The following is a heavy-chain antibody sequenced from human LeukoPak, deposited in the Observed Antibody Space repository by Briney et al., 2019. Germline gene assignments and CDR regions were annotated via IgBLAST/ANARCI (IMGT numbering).Heavy chain of an antibody. J-gene: IGHJ4*02. D-gene: IGHD3-22*01. CDR1: GGSFSGYY. CDR2: INHSGST. CDR3: ARVGEGDSSGYDFDY. Sequence: SSETLSLTCAVYGGSFSGYYWSWIRQPPGKGLEWIGEINHSGSTNYNPSLKSRVTISVDTSKNQFSLKLSSVTAADTAVYYCARVGEGDSSGYDFDYWGQGTLVTVSS. V-gene: IGHV4-34*01.